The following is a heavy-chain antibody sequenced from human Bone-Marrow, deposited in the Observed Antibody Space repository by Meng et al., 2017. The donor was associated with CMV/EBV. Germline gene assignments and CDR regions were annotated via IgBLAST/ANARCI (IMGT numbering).Heavy chain of an antibody. V-gene: IGHV3-23*01. Sequence: GESLKISCAASGFSFSHSGMSWVRQAPGKGLDWVSTISGGGENTHYADSVKGRFTISRDNSKDTLYLQMDSLRVEDTAVYYCARDAGIAWPFDYWGQGTPVTV. CDR3: ARDAGIAWPFDY. D-gene: IGHD2-21*01. J-gene: IGHJ4*02. CDR1: GFSFSHSG. CDR2: ISGGGENT.